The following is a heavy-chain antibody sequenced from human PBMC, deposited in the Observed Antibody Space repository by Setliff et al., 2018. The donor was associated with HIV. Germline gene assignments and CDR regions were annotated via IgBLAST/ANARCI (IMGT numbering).Heavy chain of an antibody. CDR3: TRDTAMANYYYYGMDV. D-gene: IGHD5-18*01. J-gene: IGHJ6*02. Sequence: ETLSLSCAASGFTFDDYAMHWVRQAPGKGLEWVSLISWDGGSTYYADSVKGRFTISRDDSKSIAYLQMNSLKTEDTAVYYCTRDTAMANYYYYGMDVWGQGTTVTVSS. CDR1: GFTFDDYA. CDR2: ISWDGGST. V-gene: IGHV3-43D*03.